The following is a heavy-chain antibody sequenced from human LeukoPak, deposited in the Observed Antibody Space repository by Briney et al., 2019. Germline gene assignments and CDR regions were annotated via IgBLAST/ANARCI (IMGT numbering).Heavy chain of an antibody. Sequence: PSETLSLTCTVSGGSISSGGYYWSWIRQHPGKGLEWIGYIYYSGSTYYNPSLKSRVTISVDTSKNQFSLKLSSVTAADTAVYYCARDACSSTSCSFDYWGQGTLSPSPQ. D-gene: IGHD2-2*01. CDR2: IYYSGST. V-gene: IGHV4-31*03. J-gene: IGHJ4*02. CDR1: GGSISSGGYY. CDR3: ARDACSSTSCSFDY.